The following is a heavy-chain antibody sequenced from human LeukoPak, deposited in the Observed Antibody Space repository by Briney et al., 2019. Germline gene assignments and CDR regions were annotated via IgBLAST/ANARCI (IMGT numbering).Heavy chain of an antibody. CDR3: ARAPYDYGDYVNY. D-gene: IGHD4-17*01. CDR1: GFTFSSYS. J-gene: IGHJ4*02. V-gene: IGHV3-21*01. Sequence: GGSLRLSCAASGFTFSSYSMNWVRQAPGKGLEWVSSISSSSSYIYYADSVKGRFTISRDNAKNSLYLQMNSLRAEDTAVYYCARAPYDYGDYVNYWGQGTLVTVSS. CDR2: ISSSSSYI.